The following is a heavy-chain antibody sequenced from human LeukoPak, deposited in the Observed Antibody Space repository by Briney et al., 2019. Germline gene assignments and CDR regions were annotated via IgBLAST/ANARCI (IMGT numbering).Heavy chain of an antibody. CDR2: IRYDGSNK. D-gene: IGHD1-26*01. V-gene: IGHV3-30*02. CDR1: GFIFSSYG. CDR3: AKDRSGSYSQGLDY. J-gene: IGHJ4*02. Sequence: PGGSLRLSCAASGFIFSSYGMHWVRQAPGMGLEWVAFIRYDGSNKYYADSVKGRFTISRDNSKNTLYLQMNSLRAEDTAVFYCAKDRSGSYSQGLDYWGQGTLVTVSS.